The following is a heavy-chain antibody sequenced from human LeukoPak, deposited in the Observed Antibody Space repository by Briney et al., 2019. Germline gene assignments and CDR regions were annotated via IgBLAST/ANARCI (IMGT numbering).Heavy chain of an antibody. V-gene: IGHV4-59*12. CDR3: ATILGYCTSTSCSTP. D-gene: IGHD2-2*01. CDR2: IYYSGST. CDR1: GGSISSYY. J-gene: IGHJ5*02. Sequence: PSETLSLTCTVSGGSISSYYWSWIRQPPGKGVEWIGYIYYSGSTNYNPSLKSRVTISVDTSKNQFSLKLSSVTAADTAVYYCATILGYCTSTSCSTPWGQGTLVTVSS.